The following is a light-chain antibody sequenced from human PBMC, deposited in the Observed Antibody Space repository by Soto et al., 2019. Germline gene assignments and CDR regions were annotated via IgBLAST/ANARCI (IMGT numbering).Light chain of an antibody. J-gene: IGLJ1*01. CDR2: RNN. CDR1: SSNIGSNY. V-gene: IGLV1-47*01. CDR3: AAWDESLSGLNV. Sequence: QYVLTQPPSASETPGQRVTISCSGSSSNIGSNYVYWYQQLPGTAPKLLIYRNNQRPSGVPDRLSGSKSGTSASLAISGLRSEDEADYYCAAWDESLSGLNVFGTGTKVTVL.